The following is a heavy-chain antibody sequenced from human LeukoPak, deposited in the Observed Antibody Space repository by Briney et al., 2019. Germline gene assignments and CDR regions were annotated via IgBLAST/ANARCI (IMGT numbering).Heavy chain of an antibody. CDR3: ARCHYVADYMDV. V-gene: IGHV3-48*03. Sequence: PGGSLRLSCAASGFTFSSDEMNWVRQAPGKGLEWVSYISSSGSTIYYADSVKGRFTISRDNAKNSLYLQMNSLRAEDTAVYYCARCHYVADYMDVWGKGTTVTISS. D-gene: IGHD3-10*02. CDR2: ISSSGSTI. J-gene: IGHJ6*03. CDR1: GFTFSSDE.